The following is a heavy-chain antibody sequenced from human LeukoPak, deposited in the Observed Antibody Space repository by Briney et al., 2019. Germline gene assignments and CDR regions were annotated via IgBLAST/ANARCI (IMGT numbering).Heavy chain of an antibody. V-gene: IGHV4-59*08. Sequence: SETLSLTCIVSAGSASTSSFYWGWIRQPPGTGLEWIGYIYYSGSTNYNTSLKSRVTLSVYTSQTQLSLNLSSVTAADTAIYYCVRHWRFGENLALPLWGQGTMVTVSS. D-gene: IGHD2-21*01. J-gene: IGHJ3*01. CDR2: IYYSGST. CDR3: VRHWRFGENLALPL. CDR1: AGSASTSSFY.